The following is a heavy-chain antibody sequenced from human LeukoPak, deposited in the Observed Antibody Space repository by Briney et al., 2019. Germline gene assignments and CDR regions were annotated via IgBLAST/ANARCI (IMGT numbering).Heavy chain of an antibody. CDR3: ARGDPHADL. CDR1: GFDLNTYE. J-gene: IGHJ5*02. CDR2: ITISGHIK. Sequence: GGSLRLSCVASGFDLNTYEMNWDRQAPGKGLEWIADITISGHIKNYADSVKGRFAISRDNAGTSLYLQMNSLRVEDTGVYYCARGDPHADLWGQGTLVTVSS. V-gene: IGHV3-48*03.